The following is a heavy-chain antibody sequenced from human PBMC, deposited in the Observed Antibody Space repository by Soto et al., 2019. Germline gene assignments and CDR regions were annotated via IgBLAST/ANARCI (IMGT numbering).Heavy chain of an antibody. CDR2: IAGKNENYVT. CDR1: GFSFSGSA. J-gene: IGHJ5*02. CDR3: STYSGSSTIPAA. Sequence: EVQLVESGGGLVQPGGSLKLSCAASGFSFSGSAIHWVRQASGRGLEWVSRIAGKNENYVTTYAASVQGRFSLSSDDSKNPAYLIMNSLKTDDTAIYYCSTYSGSSTIPAALGQGTLVTVSS. V-gene: IGHV3-73*02. D-gene: IGHD1-26*01.